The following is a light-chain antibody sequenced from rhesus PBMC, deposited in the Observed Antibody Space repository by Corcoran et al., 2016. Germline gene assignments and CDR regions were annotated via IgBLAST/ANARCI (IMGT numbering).Light chain of an antibody. V-gene: IGKV3-24*01. J-gene: IGKJ4*01. CDR3: QQHSNWPLLT. Sequence: EIVMTQSPATLSLSPGERVTLSCRASQSVSSSLAWYQQKPGQAPRLLIYGASNRATGIPDWFSGSRSGTDFTLPIRSLEPEDVAVYYCQQHSNWPLLTFGGGTKVELK. CDR2: GAS. CDR1: QSVSSS.